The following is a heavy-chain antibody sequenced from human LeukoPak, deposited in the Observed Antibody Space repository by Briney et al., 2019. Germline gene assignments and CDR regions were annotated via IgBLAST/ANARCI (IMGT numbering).Heavy chain of an antibody. CDR1: GGTFSSYG. V-gene: IGHV1-18*01. CDR2: ISAYNGNT. J-gene: IGHJ6*02. D-gene: IGHD3-10*01. CDR3: ARDTPLPTIRFGELLTPDYYYYGMDV. Sequence: ASVKVSCKASGGTFSSYGISWVRQAPGQGLEWMGWISAYNGNTNYAQKLQGRVTMTTDTSTSTAYMELRSLRSDDTAVYYCARDTPLPTIRFGELLTPDYYYYGMDVWGQGTTVTVSS.